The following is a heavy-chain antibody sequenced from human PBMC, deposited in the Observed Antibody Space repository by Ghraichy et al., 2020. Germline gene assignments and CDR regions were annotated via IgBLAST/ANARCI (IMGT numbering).Heavy chain of an antibody. CDR3: ARDMAVALPGGAYYYYGMDV. V-gene: IGHV3-48*02. J-gene: IGHJ6*02. Sequence: GGSLRLSCAASGFTFSSYSMNWVRQAPGKGLEWVSYISSSSSTIYYADSVKGRFTISRDNAKNSLYLQMNSLRDEDTAVYYCARDMAVALPGGAYYYYGMDVWGQGTTVTVSS. CDR2: ISSSSSTI. D-gene: IGHD6-19*01. CDR1: GFTFSSYS.